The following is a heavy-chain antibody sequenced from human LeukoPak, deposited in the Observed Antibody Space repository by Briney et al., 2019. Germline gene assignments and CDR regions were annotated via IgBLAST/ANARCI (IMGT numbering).Heavy chain of an antibody. Sequence: SVKVSCKASGGTFSSYAISWVRQAPGQGLEWMGGIIPIFGTANYAQKFQGRVTITADESTSTAHMELSSLRSEDTAVYYCARVVSAVLRFLEWSAPFDPWGQGTLVTVSS. J-gene: IGHJ5*02. CDR3: ARVVSAVLRFLEWSAPFDP. D-gene: IGHD3-3*01. CDR1: GGTFSSYA. V-gene: IGHV1-69*13. CDR2: IIPIFGTA.